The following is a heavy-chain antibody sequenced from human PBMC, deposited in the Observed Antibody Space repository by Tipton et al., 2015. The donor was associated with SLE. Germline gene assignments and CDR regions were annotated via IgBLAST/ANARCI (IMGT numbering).Heavy chain of an antibody. D-gene: IGHD5-24*01. CDR3: ARGERDGYNDLYFDH. V-gene: IGHV4-59*01. Sequence: TLSLTCTISGGSISTYSWNWIRKPPGKGLEWIGYISYGGITNYHPSLKSRVSVSVGTSDSQFSLRLSSVTAADTALYYCARGERDGYNDLYFDHWGQGMLVTVSP. CDR2: ISYGGIT. CDR1: GGSISTYS. J-gene: IGHJ4*02.